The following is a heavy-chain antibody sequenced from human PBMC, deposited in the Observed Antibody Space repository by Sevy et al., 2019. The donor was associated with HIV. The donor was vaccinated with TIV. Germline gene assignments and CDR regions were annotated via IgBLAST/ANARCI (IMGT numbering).Heavy chain of an antibody. Sequence: GGSLRLSCAASGFTFSSYAMHWVRQAPGKGLEYVSAISSNGGSTYYANSVKGRFTISRDNSKNTLYLQMGSLRAEDMAVYYCARGGSYGSGGDYWGQGTWSPSPQ. V-gene: IGHV3-64*01. D-gene: IGHD5-18*01. J-gene: IGHJ4*02. CDR1: GFTFSSYA. CDR2: ISSNGGST. CDR3: ARGGSYGSGGDY.